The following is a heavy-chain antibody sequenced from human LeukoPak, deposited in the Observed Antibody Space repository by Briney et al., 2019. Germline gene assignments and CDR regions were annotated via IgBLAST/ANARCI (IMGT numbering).Heavy chain of an antibody. CDR1: GGTFNSLG. Sequence: ASVEVSCKASGGTFNSLGFSWVRQAPGQGLEWVGGVIPIYHKPTYAQKFQGRVTITADGSTSTVYMGLSSLTSEDTAVYYCATVEGNGYYDANGYFVYWGQGSLVTVSS. D-gene: IGHD3-3*01. CDR3: ATVEGNGYYDANGYFVY. CDR2: VIPIYHKP. V-gene: IGHV1-69*13. J-gene: IGHJ4*02.